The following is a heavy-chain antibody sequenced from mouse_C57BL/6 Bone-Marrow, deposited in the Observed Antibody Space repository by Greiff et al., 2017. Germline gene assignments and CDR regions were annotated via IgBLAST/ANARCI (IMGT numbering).Heavy chain of an antibody. Sequence: EVMLVESGGGLVKPGGSLKLSCAASGFTFSSYAMSWVRQTPEQRLEWVATISDGGSYTYYPDNVKGRFTISRDNAKNNLYLQMSHLKSEDTAMYYCARENFPYYYGSSFDYWGQGTTLTVSS. CDR3: ARENFPYYYGSSFDY. CDR2: ISDGGSYT. D-gene: IGHD1-1*01. V-gene: IGHV5-4*01. CDR1: GFTFSSYA. J-gene: IGHJ2*01.